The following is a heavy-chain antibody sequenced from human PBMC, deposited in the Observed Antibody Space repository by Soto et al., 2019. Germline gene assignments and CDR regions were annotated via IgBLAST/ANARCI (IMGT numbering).Heavy chain of an antibody. Sequence: GGSLRLSCAASGFTFSSYAMSWVRQAPGKGLEWVSAISGSGGSTYYADSVKGRFTISRDNSKNTLYLQMNSLRAEDTAVYYCALFDIVVVPAPESGYYGMDVWGQGTTVTSP. CDR1: GFTFSSYA. CDR3: ALFDIVVVPAPESGYYGMDV. J-gene: IGHJ6*02. CDR2: ISGSGGST. D-gene: IGHD2-2*01. V-gene: IGHV3-23*01.